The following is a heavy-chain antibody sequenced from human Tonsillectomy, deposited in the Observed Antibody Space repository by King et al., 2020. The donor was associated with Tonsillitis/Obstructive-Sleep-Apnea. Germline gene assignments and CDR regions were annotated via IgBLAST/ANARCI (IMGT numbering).Heavy chain of an antibody. CDR3: ARDLDWAFDV. CDR1: GFTFSSFT. D-gene: IGHD2-21*01. V-gene: IGHV3-48*02. J-gene: IGHJ3*01. CDR2: IDYGGFMT. Sequence: VQLVESGGGLVQPGGSLRLSCAASGFTFSSFTMNWVRQAPGRGLEWLSFIDYGGFMTYYADSVKGRFTISRDNAKDSLYLQLNSLRDEDTAVYYCARDLDWAFDVWGQGTTVTVSS.